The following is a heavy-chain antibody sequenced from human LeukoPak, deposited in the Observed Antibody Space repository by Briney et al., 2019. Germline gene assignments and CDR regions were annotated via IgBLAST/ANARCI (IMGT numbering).Heavy chain of an antibody. CDR2: MRHDGSIK. V-gene: IGHV3-30*02. J-gene: IGHJ4*02. D-gene: IGHD5-18*01. CDR3: ARAKGMDTAMVI. Sequence: HPGGSLRLSCEASGFTFSNHGMHWVRQAPGKGPEWVAFMRHDGSIKYYVDSVKGRFTISRDNSKNTLYLQMNSLRAEDTAVYYCARAKGMDTAMVIWGQGTLVTVSS. CDR1: GFTFSNHG.